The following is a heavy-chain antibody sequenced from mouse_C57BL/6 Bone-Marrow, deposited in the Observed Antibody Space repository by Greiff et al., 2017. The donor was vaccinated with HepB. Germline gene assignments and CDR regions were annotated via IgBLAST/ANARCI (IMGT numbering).Heavy chain of an antibody. CDR3: ARQGVTTFYCYAMDY. D-gene: IGHD2-1*01. CDR2: IDPEDGET. J-gene: IGHJ4*01. CDR1: GFNIKDYY. Sequence: EVKLVESGAELVKPGASVKLSCTASGFNIKDYYMHWVKQRTEQGLEWIGRIDPEDGETKYAPKFQGKATITADTTSNTAYLQLSSLTSEDTAVYYSARQGVTTFYCYAMDYWGQGTSVTVSS. V-gene: IGHV14-2*01.